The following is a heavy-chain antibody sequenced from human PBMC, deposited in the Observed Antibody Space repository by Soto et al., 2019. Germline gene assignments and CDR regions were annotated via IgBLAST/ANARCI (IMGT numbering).Heavy chain of an antibody. Sequence: QVQLVESGGGVVQPGRSLRLSCAASGFTFSSYAMHWFRQAPGKGLEWVAVISYDGSNKYYADSVKGRFTISRDNSKNTLYLQMTSLRAEDTAVYYCARDTRRYYGSGSYGLDYWGQGTLVTVSS. CDR1: GFTFSSYA. D-gene: IGHD3-10*01. CDR2: ISYDGSNK. J-gene: IGHJ4*02. V-gene: IGHV3-30-3*01. CDR3: ARDTRRYYGSGSYGLDY.